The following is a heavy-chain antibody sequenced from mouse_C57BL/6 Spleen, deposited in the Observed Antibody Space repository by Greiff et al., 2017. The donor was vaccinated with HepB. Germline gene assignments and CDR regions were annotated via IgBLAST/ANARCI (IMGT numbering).Heavy chain of an antibody. V-gene: IGHV1-80*01. CDR2: IYPGDGDT. CDR1: GYAFSSYW. Sequence: VQLQESGAELVKPGASVKISCKASGYAFSSYWMNWVKQRPGKGLEWIGQIYPGDGDTNYNGKFKGKATLTADKSSSTAYMQLSSLTSEDSAVYFCARGDLDPGVYFDYWGQGTTLTVSS. D-gene: IGHD3-3*01. J-gene: IGHJ2*01. CDR3: ARGDLDPGVYFDY.